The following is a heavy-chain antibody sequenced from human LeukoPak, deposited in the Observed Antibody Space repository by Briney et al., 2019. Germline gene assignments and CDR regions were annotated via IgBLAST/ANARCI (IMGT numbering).Heavy chain of an antibody. CDR2: IYYSGST. CDR3: ARDLAGTFGPKTYYGMDV. J-gene: IGHJ6*02. V-gene: IGHV4-59*01. Sequence: SETLSLTCTVSGGSISSYYWSWIRQPPGKGLEWIGYIYYSGSTNYNPSLKSRVTISVDTSKNQFSLKLSSVTAAGTAVYYCARDLAGTFGPKTYYGMDVWGQGTTVTVSS. D-gene: IGHD6-19*01. CDR1: GGSISSYY.